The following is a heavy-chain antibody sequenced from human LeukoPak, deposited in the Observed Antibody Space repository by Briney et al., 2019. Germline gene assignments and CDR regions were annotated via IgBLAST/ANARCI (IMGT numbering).Heavy chain of an antibody. J-gene: IGHJ4*02. V-gene: IGHV4-59*08. CDR3: ARVKWGSGWYGGYYFDY. D-gene: IGHD6-19*01. Sequence: SETLSLTCTVSGGSITNYYWSWIRQPPGKGLEWIGFSYYNGNTNYNPSLKSRVTISVDTSKNQFSLKLSSVTAADTAVYYCARVKWGSGWYGGYYFDYWGQGTLVTVSS. CDR2: SYYNGNT. CDR1: GGSITNYY.